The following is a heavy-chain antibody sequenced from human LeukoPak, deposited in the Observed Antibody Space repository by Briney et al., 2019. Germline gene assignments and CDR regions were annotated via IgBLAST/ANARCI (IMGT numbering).Heavy chain of an antibody. Sequence: GGSLRLSCAASGFTFSSYGMHWVRQAPGKGLEWVAVISYDGSDKYYADSVKGRFTISRDNSKNTLYLQMNSLRAEDTAVYYCAKSLFGVVIVYYFDYWGQGTRVSVSS. CDR1: GFTFSSYG. CDR2: ISYDGSDK. V-gene: IGHV3-30*18. D-gene: IGHD3-3*01. CDR3: AKSLFGVVIVYYFDY. J-gene: IGHJ4*02.